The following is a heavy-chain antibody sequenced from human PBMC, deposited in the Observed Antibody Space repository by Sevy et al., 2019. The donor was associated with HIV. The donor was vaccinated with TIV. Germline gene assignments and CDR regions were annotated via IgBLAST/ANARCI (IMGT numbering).Heavy chain of an antibody. D-gene: IGHD6-13*01. Sequence: GGSLRLSCVVSGYSFSSNAISWVRQAPGKGLEWVSTIHGRGGSTYYADSVKGRFTISRDNPKNTLFLQMINLRVDDTAIYYCARPSPRTAAAASAFYDNWGQGTLVTVSS. V-gene: IGHV3-23*01. CDR3: ARPSPRTAAAASAFYDN. CDR2: IHGRGGST. CDR1: GYSFSSNA. J-gene: IGHJ4*02.